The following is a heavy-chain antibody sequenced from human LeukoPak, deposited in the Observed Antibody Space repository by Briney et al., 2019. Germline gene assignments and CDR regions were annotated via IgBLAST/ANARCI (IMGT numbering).Heavy chain of an antibody. D-gene: IGHD6-19*01. Sequence: PSETLSLTCNVSGASISSGDYYWAWIRQPPGKGLEWIATGDYSGGTYYNPSLESRVAISADMSKNQISLQLTSVTGADTAVYYCAGERGEEYSSGWYKTNFFYNWGQGVRVTVSS. CDR3: AGERGEEYSSGWYKTNFFYN. J-gene: IGHJ4*02. CDR1: GASISSGDYY. V-gene: IGHV4-39*07. CDR2: GDYSGGT.